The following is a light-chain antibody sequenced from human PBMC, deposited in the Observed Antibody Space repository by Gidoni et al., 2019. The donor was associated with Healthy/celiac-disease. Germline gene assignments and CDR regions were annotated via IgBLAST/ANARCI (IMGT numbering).Light chain of an antibody. J-gene: IGLJ3*02. Sequence: QSALTQPASVSGSPGQSITISCTGTSSDVGGYNYVSWYQQHPGKAPKLMIYGVSNRPSGVSNRFSGSKSGNTASLTISGLQAEDEADYYCSSYTSSSTLEWVFGGGTKLTVL. CDR1: SSDVGGYNY. CDR3: SSYTSSSTLEWV. V-gene: IGLV2-14*01. CDR2: GVS.